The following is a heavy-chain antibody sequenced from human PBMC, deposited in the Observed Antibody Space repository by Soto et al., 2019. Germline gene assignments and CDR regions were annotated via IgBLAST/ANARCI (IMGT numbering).Heavy chain of an antibody. D-gene: IGHD2-2*01. Sequence: DVRLLESGGGLVQPGGSLRLSCAASGFTFSSYSMSWVSQAPGKGLEWFSTIGTSASTYYGDPVRGRFTISRDNYRNTQYLQMNSLRAEDTAVYYCAALSRYCTSSNCDWGQGTLVTVSS. V-gene: IGHV3-23*01. CDR3: AALSRYCTSSNCD. CDR1: GFTFSSYS. CDR2: IGTSAST. J-gene: IGHJ4*02.